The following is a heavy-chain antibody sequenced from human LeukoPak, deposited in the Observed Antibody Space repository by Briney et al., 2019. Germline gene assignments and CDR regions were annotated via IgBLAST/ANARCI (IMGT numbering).Heavy chain of an antibody. V-gene: IGHV3-23*01. CDR3: ARGGSVFAYFFGY. D-gene: IGHD3-10*01. Sequence: PGGSLRLSCAASGFIFSNYAMTWARLTPGKGLEWVSAISGSGGTTYYADSVKGRFTISRDSSTNTLYLQLSSLRAEDTAIYYCARGGSVFAYFFGYWGQGTLVTVSS. CDR2: ISGSGGTT. J-gene: IGHJ4*02. CDR1: GFIFSNYA.